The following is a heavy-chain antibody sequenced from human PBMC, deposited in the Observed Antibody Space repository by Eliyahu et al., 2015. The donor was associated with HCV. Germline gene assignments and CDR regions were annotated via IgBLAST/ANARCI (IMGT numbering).Heavy chain of an antibody. V-gene: IGHV1-2*02. CDR1: GYTFTGYY. J-gene: IGHJ6*02. D-gene: IGHD1-26*01. CDR2: INPNSGGT. CDR3: ARENSGSYPDYGMDV. Sequence: QVQLVQSGAEVKKPGASVKVSCKASGYTFTGYYMHWVRQAPGQGLEWMGWINPNSGGTNYAQKFQGRVTMTRDTSISTAYMELSRLRSDDTAVYYCARENSGSYPDYGMDVWGQGTTVTVSS.